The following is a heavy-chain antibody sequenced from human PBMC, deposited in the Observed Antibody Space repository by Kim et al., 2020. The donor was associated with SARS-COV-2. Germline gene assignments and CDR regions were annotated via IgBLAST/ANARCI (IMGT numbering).Heavy chain of an antibody. CDR1: GFTFSSYG. J-gene: IGHJ4*02. D-gene: IGHD3-10*01. CDR2: ISYDGSNK. V-gene: IGHV3-33*05. CDR3: ARADLWFGESPY. Sequence: GGSLRLSCAASGFTFSSYGMHWVRQAPGKGLEWVAVISYDGSNKYYADSVKGRFTISRDNSKNTLYLQMNSLRAEDTAVYYCARADLWFGESPYWGQGTLVTVSS.